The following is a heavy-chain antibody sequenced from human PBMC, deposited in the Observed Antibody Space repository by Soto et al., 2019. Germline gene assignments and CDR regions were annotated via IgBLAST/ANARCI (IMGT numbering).Heavy chain of an antibody. J-gene: IGHJ6*02. CDR2: ISSSSSTI. D-gene: IGHD4-17*01. CDR1: GFTFSSYS. CDR3: ASDDDYGDLNYYYYGMDV. Sequence: EVQLVESGGGLVQPGGSLRLSCAASGFTFSSYSMNWVRQAPGKGLEWVSYISSSSSTIYYADSVKGRFTISRDNAKNSLYLQMTRLRDEDTAVYYCASDDDYGDLNYYYYGMDVWGQGTTVTVSS. V-gene: IGHV3-48*02.